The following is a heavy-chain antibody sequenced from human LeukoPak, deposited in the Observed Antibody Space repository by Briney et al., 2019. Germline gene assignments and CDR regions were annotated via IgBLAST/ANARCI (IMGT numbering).Heavy chain of an antibody. CDR2: IYSGDST. V-gene: IGHV3-53*01. CDR3: ATDHYSYGYFDY. Sequence: GGSLRLSCAASGFTFNNHWMNWVRQAPGKGLEWVSLIYSGDSTYYADSVKGRFTISRDNSKNTLYLQMNSLRAEDTAVYYCATDHYSYGYFDYWGQGTLVTVSS. J-gene: IGHJ4*02. D-gene: IGHD5-18*01. CDR1: GFTFNNHW.